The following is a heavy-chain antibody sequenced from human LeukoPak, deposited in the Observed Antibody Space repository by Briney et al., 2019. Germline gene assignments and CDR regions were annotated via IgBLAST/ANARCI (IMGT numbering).Heavy chain of an antibody. J-gene: IGHJ5*02. CDR3: AREAAMYYYDSSGYYFP. CDR1: GFTFSSYG. V-gene: IGHV3-33*01. D-gene: IGHD3-22*01. Sequence: PGGSLRLSCAASGFTFSSYGMHWVRQAPGKGLEWVAVIWYDGSNKYYADSVKGRFTISRDNSKNTLYLQMNSLRAEDTAVYYCAREAAMYYYDSSGYYFPWGQGTLVTVSS. CDR2: IWYDGSNK.